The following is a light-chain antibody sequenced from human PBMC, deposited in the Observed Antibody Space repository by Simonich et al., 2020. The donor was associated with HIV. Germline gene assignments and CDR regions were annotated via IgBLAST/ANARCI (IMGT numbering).Light chain of an antibody. J-gene: IGKJ1*01. V-gene: IGKV1-5*03. CDR3: QQYNNYPKT. CDR2: EAS. CDR1: QSIDNW. Sequence: DIQMTQSPSTLSAHVGDRVTITCRASQSIDNWLAWYQQKPGTAPQLLIYEASSLQSGVPSRFSGSGSGAEFTLTISSLQPDDFATYYCQQYNNYPKTFGQGTKVEIK.